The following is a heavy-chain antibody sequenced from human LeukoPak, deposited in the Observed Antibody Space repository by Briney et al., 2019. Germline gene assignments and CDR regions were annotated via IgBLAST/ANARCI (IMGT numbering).Heavy chain of an antibody. CDR3: ARPSRSTSSYAFDI. V-gene: IGHV1-2*04. CDR2: INPNSGGT. J-gene: IGHJ3*02. Sequence: ASVKVSCKASGYTFTGYYMHWVRQAPGQGLEWMGWINPNSGGTNYAQKFQGWVTMTRDTSISTAYMELSRLRSDDTAVYYCARPSRSTSSYAFDIWGQGTMVTVSS. CDR1: GYTFTGYY. D-gene: IGHD2-2*01.